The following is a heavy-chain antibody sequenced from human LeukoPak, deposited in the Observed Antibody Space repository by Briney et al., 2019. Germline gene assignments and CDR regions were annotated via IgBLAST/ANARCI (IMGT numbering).Heavy chain of an antibody. CDR2: INGSGGST. D-gene: IGHD3-10*01. J-gene: IGHJ3*02. V-gene: IGHV3-23*01. CDR3: AKDPGLLWFGELLPHDAFDI. CDR1: GFTFSSYA. Sequence: GSLRLSCAASGFTFSSYAMSWVRQAPGKGLEWVSAINGSGGSTYYADSVKGRFTISRDNSKNTLYLQMNSLRDEDTAVYYCAKDPGLLWFGELLPHDAFDIWGQGTMVTVSS.